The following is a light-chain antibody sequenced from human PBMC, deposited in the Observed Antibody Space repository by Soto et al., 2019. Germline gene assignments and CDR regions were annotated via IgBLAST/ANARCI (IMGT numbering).Light chain of an antibody. V-gene: IGKV1-27*01. CDR2: AAS. CDR3: QNSNSAPLP. J-gene: IGKJ3*01. Sequence: DIQMTQSPSSLSASVGDTVTITCRASQGISNSLAWFQQKPGRVPQFLIYAASTLQPGVPPRFSGSGSRTDFTLTISSPQPEDVATYYWQNSNSAPLPFGPGTRVEIK. CDR1: QGISNS.